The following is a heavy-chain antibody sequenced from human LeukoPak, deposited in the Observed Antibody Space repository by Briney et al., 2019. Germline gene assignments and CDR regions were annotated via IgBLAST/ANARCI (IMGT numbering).Heavy chain of an antibody. CDR1: GGSMSSSSYY. V-gene: IGHV4-39*01. CDR3: ARHGTVTHRFDY. Sequence: ASETLSLTCGVSGGSMSSSSYYWGWIRQPPGKGLEWIGSIYYSGSTYYNPSLKSRVTISVDSSKNQCSLKLSSVTAADTAVYYCARHGTVTHRFDYWGQGTLVTVSS. J-gene: IGHJ4*02. D-gene: IGHD4-17*01. CDR2: IYYSGST.